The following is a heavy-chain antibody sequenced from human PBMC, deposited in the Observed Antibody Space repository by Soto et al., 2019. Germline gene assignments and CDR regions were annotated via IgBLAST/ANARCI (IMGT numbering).Heavy chain of an antibody. V-gene: IGHV6-1*01. CDR2: TYYRSKWYN. CDR1: GDSVSSNSAA. CDR3: ARGQGPSGIVARHGNYYYYYMDV. D-gene: IGHD6-6*01. J-gene: IGHJ6*03. Sequence: KQSQTLSLTCAISGDSVSSNSAAWNWIRQSPSRGLEWLGRTYYRSKWYNDYAVSVKSRITINPDTSKNQFSLQLNSVTPEDTAVYYCARGQGPSGIVARHGNYYYYYMDVWGKGTTVTVSS.